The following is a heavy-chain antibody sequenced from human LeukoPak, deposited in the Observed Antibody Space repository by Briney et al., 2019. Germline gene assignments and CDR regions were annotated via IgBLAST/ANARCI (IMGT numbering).Heavy chain of an antibody. CDR3: ARQSYYDILTSYYSAFDI. J-gene: IGHJ3*02. V-gene: IGHV4-34*01. D-gene: IGHD3-9*01. CDR1: GGSFSGYY. Sequence: PSETLSLTCAVYGGSFSGYYWSWIRQPPGKGLEWIGEINHSGSTNYNPSLKSRVTISVDTSKNQFSLKLSSVTAADTAVYYCARQSYYDILTSYYSAFDIWGQGTMVTVSS. CDR2: INHSGST.